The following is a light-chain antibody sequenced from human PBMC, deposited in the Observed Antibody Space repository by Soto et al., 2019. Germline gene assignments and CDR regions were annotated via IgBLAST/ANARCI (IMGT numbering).Light chain of an antibody. J-gene: IGLJ2*01. CDR1: SSNIGSNH. CDR2: RSD. CDR3: SALDDSLSGVV. Sequence: QSVLTQPPSASGTPGQRVTISCSGSSSNIGSNHVYWYQQFPGAAPKLLMYRSDQRPSGVPDRFSGSKSGTSASLAISGLRSDDEADYYCSALDDSLSGVVFGGGTKLTVL. V-gene: IGLV1-47*01.